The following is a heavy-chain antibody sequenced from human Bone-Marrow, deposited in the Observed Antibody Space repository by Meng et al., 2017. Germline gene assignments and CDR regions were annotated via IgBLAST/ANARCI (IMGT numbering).Heavy chain of an antibody. D-gene: IGHD3-10*01. Sequence: GESLKISCAASGFTFSDYYMSWIRQAPGKGLEWVSYISSSGSTIYYADPVKGRFTISRDNAKNSLYLQMNSLRAEDTAVYYCATRNYGSGHRVDYWGQGTLVTVSS. CDR2: ISSSGSTI. CDR3: ATRNYGSGHRVDY. CDR1: GFTFSDYY. V-gene: IGHV3-11*04. J-gene: IGHJ4*02.